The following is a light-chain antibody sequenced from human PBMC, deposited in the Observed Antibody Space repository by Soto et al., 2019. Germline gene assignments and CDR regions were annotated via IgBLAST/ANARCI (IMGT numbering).Light chain of an antibody. CDR1: QSVSSY. CDR3: QQYNSWPLT. V-gene: IGKV3D-15*01. Sequence: EIVLTQSPATLSLSPVEIATLSFMASQSVSSYLAWYQQKPGQAPRLVIYDIFTRATGVPTRISGSGSGTEFTLTISSLQSEDFAVYYCQQYNSWPLTFGGGTKVDIK. J-gene: IGKJ4*01. CDR2: DIF.